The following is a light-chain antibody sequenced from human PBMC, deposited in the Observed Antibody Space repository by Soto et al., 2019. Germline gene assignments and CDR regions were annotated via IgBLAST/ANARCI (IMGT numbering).Light chain of an antibody. J-gene: IGKJ2*01. CDR2: DAS. V-gene: IGKV3-11*02. CDR1: QRVSSY. CDR3: QQRSTWPPYT. Sequence: EIVLTQAPATLSLSPGERATLSCRASQRVSSYLAWYQQKPGQAPRLLIYDASNRATGIPARFSGSVSGRDFPLTISSLEPEDFAVYYCQQRSTWPPYTFGQGTKLEIK.